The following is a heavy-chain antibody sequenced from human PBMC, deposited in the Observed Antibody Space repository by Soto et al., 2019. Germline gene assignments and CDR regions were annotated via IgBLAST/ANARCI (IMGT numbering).Heavy chain of an antibody. J-gene: IGHJ3*02. V-gene: IGHV4-34*01. CDR3: ARCPFGYYDILTASYASHI. CDR2: INHSGST. D-gene: IGHD3-9*01. Sequence: PSETLSLTCAVYGGSFSGYYWSWIRQPPGKGLEWIGEINHSGSTNYNPSLKSRVTISVDTSKNQFSLKLSSVTAADTAVYYCARCPFGYYDILTASYASHIWGQATMVTVS. CDR1: GGSFSGYY.